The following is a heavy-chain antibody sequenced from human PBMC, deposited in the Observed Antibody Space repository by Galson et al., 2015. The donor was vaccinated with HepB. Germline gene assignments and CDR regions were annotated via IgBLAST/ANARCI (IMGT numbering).Heavy chain of an antibody. J-gene: IGHJ5*02. Sequence: SETLSLTCGVYGGSFSGYQWSWLRQPPGKAPEWIGEINYRGSTSYSPSLKSRVTISLDTSKNQFSLVLTSVTAADTAVYFCARGLRGGLGGRLELWGQGALVTVSS. V-gene: IGHV4-34*01. D-gene: IGHD3-16*01. CDR3: ARGLRGGLGGRLEL. CDR1: GGSFSGYQ. CDR2: INYRGST.